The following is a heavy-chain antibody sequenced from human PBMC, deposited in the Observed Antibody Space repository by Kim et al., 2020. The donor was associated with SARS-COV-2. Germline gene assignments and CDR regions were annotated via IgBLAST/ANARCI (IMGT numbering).Heavy chain of an antibody. V-gene: IGHV1-24*01. J-gene: IGHJ4*02. CDR2: FDPEDGET. CDR3: ATRITTAPYRGGAATTLVDY. Sequence: ASVKVSCKVSGYTLTELSMHWVRQAPGKGLEWMGGFDPEDGETIYAQKFQGRVTMTEDTSTDTAYMELSSLRSEDTAVYYCATRITTAPYRGGAATTLVDYWGQGTLVTVSS. CDR1: GYTLTELS. D-gene: IGHD1-1*01.